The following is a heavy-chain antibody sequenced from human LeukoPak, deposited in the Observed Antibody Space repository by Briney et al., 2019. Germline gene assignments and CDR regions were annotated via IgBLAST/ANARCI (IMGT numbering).Heavy chain of an antibody. CDR1: GFTFSNYW. V-gene: IGHV3-7*04. Sequence: GGSLRLSCAASGFTFSNYWMSWVRQAPGKGLEFMANIKEAGSEKYYVDSVKGRFTISRDNDKNLVHLQMNSLRAEDTAVYYCARGGGMRSWYDFDYWGRGTLVAVSS. D-gene: IGHD6-13*01. J-gene: IGHJ4*02. CDR2: IKEAGSEK. CDR3: ARGGGMRSWYDFDY.